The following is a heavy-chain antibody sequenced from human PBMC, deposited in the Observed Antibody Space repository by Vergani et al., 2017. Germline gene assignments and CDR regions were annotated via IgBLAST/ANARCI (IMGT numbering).Heavy chain of an antibody. CDR3: AREYYYDSSAQTTGRTRRGPFDY. Sequence: QVQLVQSGAEVKKPGSSVKVSCKASGATFSSYAISWVRQAPGQGLEWMGGIIPIFGIANYAQKFQGRVTITADKSTSTAYMELSSLRSEDTAVYYCAREYYYDSSAQTTGRTRRGPFDYWGQGTLVTVSS. D-gene: IGHD3-22*01. CDR1: GATFSSYA. J-gene: IGHJ4*02. V-gene: IGHV1-69*17. CDR2: IIPIFGIA.